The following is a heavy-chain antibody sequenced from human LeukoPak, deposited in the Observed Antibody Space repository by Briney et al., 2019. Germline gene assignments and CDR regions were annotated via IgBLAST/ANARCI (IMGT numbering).Heavy chain of an antibody. J-gene: IGHJ4*02. Sequence: PGGSLRLSCAASGFTFSSYSMNWVRQAPGKGLGWVSSISSSSSYIYYADSVKGRFTISRDNAKNSLYLQMNSLRAEDTAVYYCARARGGYYGSVLLGYFDYWGQGTLVTVSS. CDR1: GFTFSSYS. CDR3: ARARGGYYGSVLLGYFDY. CDR2: ISSSSSYI. V-gene: IGHV3-21*01. D-gene: IGHD3-10*01.